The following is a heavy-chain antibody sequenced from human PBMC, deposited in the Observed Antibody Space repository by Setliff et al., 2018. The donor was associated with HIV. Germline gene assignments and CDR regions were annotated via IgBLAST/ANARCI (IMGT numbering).Heavy chain of an antibody. D-gene: IGHD3-3*01. Sequence: SETLSLTCTVSGGSISSNYWSWIRQPPGQGLEWIGYIYSSGSTNYNPSLKSRVTISVDTSKNLFALNLTSVTAADTAVYFCARIFGDQGYYYGMDVWGQGTTVTVSS. CDR2: IYSSGST. CDR1: GGSISSNY. V-gene: IGHV4-59*01. J-gene: IGHJ6*02. CDR3: ARIFGDQGYYYGMDV.